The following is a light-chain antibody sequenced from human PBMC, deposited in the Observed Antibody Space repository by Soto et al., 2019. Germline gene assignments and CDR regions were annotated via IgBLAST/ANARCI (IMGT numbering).Light chain of an antibody. Sequence: QSALTQPPSASGSPGQSVTISCTGTSSDVGGYNYVSWYQQHPDKAPKLTIYEVNKRPSGIPDRFSGSKSGNTASLTVSGLQAEDEADYYCSSYAGSNIYVVFGGGTKLTVL. V-gene: IGLV2-8*01. CDR3: SSYAGSNIYVV. J-gene: IGLJ2*01. CDR1: SSDVGGYNY. CDR2: EVN.